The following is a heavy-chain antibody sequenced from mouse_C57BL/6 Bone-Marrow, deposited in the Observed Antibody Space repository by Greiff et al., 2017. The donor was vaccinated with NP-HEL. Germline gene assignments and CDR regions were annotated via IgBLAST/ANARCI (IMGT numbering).Heavy chain of an antibody. CDR3: ASDSSGPFAY. J-gene: IGHJ3*01. CDR2: IDPSDSYT. V-gene: IGHV1-69*01. D-gene: IGHD3-2*02. CDR1: GYTFTSYW. Sequence: QVQLKQPGAELVMPGASVKLSCKASGYTFTSYWMHWVKQRPGQGLEWIGEIDPSDSYTNYNQKLKGKSTLTVDKSYRTAYMQLSSLPSEDSAVYYCASDSSGPFAYWGQGTLVTVSA.